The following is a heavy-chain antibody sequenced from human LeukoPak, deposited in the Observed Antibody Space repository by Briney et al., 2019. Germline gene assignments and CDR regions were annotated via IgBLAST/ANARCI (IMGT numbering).Heavy chain of an antibody. CDR2: IIPIFGTA. CDR1: GGTFSSYA. D-gene: IGHD6-19*01. V-gene: IGHV1-69*06. Sequence: SVKVSCKASGGTFSSYAISWVRQAPGQGLEWMGGIIPIFGTANYAQKFRGRVTIIADKSTNTVYMELSSLRSEDTAVYYCARDRGRSGWYFFDELYREAQVFDPWGQGTLVTVSS. J-gene: IGHJ5*02. CDR3: ARDRGRSGWYFFDELYREAQVFDP.